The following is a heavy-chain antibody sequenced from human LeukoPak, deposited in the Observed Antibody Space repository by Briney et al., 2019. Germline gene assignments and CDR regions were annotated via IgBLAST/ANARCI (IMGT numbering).Heavy chain of an antibody. V-gene: IGHV1-69*05. CDR1: GGTFSSYA. CDR3: AAPGNYYDSSGYSDYYYYMDV. J-gene: IGHJ6*03. Sequence: ASVKVSCKASGGTFSSYAISWVRQAPGQGLEWMGGIIPIFGTANYAQKFQGRATITTDESTSTAYMELSSLRSEDTAVYYCAAPGNYYDSSGYSDYYYYMDVWGKGNTVTVSS. D-gene: IGHD3-22*01. CDR2: IIPIFGTA.